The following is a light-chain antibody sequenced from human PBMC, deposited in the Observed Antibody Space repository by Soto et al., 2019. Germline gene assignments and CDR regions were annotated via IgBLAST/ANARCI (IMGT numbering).Light chain of an antibody. CDR3: QQYGSSPFT. CDR1: QSISSN. CDR2: DAS. V-gene: IGKV3-15*01. Sequence: ETVMTQSPATLSVSPGERATLSCRASQSISSNLVWYQQKPGQAPRLLIYDASTRATGIPDRFTGSGSGTEFTLTISSLQSEDFAIYYCQQYGSSPFTFGPGTKVDIK. J-gene: IGKJ3*01.